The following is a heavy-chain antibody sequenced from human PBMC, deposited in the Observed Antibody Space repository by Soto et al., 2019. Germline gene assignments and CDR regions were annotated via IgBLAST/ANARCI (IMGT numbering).Heavy chain of an antibody. CDR1: GGTFSSYA. J-gene: IGHJ4*02. CDR2: IIPIFGTA. CDR3: ARAAVPTYSRPYYFDY. Sequence: QVQLVQSGAEVKKPGSSVKVSCKASGGTFSSYAISWVRQAPGQGLEWMGGIIPIFGTANYAQKFQGRVTITADESTSTAYMELSSLRSADTAVYYCARAAVPTYSRPYYFDYWGQGTLVTVSS. D-gene: IGHD6-13*01. V-gene: IGHV1-69*01.